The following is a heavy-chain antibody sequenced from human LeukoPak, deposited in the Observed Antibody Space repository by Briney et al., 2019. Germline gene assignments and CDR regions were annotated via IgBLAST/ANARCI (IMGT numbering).Heavy chain of an antibody. Sequence: PSETLSLTCAVSRGSISSSDYYWGWIRQPPGKGLEWIGLIHYNGRTFHNPSLKSRVTLSMDTSRDQFSLSLSSVTAADTAVYYCARGEMEPVTTPFDYWGQGTLVTVSS. V-gene: IGHV4-39*07. CDR1: RGSISSSDYY. CDR3: ARGEMEPVTTPFDY. D-gene: IGHD4-17*01. CDR2: IHYNGRT. J-gene: IGHJ4*02.